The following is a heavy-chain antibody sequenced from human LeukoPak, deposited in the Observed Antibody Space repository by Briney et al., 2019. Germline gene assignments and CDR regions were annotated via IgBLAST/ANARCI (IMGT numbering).Heavy chain of an antibody. J-gene: IGHJ4*02. CDR3: ARRSFCGTDCYSDY. CDR2: IYPGDSDT. Sequence: GESLKISCQGSGYSFSNYWIGWVRQVPGKGLEWMGIIYPGDSDTRYSPSFQGQVTISADKSINTAYLQWSSLKASDTAMYYCARRSFCGTDCYSDYWGQGTLVTVSS. D-gene: IGHD2-21*02. CDR1: GYSFSNYW. V-gene: IGHV5-51*01.